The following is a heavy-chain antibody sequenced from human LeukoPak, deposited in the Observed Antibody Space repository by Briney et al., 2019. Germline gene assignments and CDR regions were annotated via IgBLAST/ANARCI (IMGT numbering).Heavy chain of an antibody. Sequence: SETLSLTCAVSGGSISSGNWWSWVRQPPGKGLEWIGEIYHSGSTNYNPSLKSRVTISVDKSKNQFSLKLSSVTAADTAVYYCARDGNPHYDYVGGSYRSSSFDYWGQGTLVTVSS. CDR2: IYHSGST. CDR1: GGSISSGNW. J-gene: IGHJ4*02. V-gene: IGHV4-4*02. D-gene: IGHD3-16*02. CDR3: ARDGNPHYDYVGGSYRSSSFDY.